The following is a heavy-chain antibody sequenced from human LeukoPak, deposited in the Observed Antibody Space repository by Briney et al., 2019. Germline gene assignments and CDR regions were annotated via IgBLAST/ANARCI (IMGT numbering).Heavy chain of an antibody. D-gene: IGHD3-10*01. CDR3: AINYYGSGSHYYYYYMDV. J-gene: IGHJ6*03. CDR2: FDPEDGET. V-gene: IGHV1-24*01. Sequence: GASVKVSCKVSGYTLTELSMHWVRQAPGKGLEWMGGFDPEDGETIYAQKFQGRVTMIEDTSTDTAYMELSSLRSEDTAVYYCAINYYGSGSHYYYYYMDVWGKGTTVTVSS. CDR1: GYTLTELS.